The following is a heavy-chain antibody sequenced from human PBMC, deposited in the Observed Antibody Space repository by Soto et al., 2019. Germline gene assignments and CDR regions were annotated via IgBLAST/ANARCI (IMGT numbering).Heavy chain of an antibody. J-gene: IGHJ6*02. CDR2: IYTRGST. CDR1: GCSISRYY. V-gene: IGHV4-4*07. CDR3: ARTYGSGSRAYDYYGMDV. Sequence: TLSLTCPVSGCSISRYYWGWIRQPPGKGLEWIGRIYTRGSTNYNPSLKSRVTMSVDTSKNQFSLKLSSVTAADTAVYYCARTYGSGSRAYDYYGMDVWGQGTTVTVSS. D-gene: IGHD3-10*01.